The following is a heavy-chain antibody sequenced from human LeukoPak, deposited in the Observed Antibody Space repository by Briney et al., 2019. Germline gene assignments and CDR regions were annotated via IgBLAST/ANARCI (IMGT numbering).Heavy chain of an antibody. J-gene: IGHJ3*02. CDR1: GFTFSDYY. D-gene: IGHD3-9*01. CDR2: ISSSGSTI. V-gene: IGHV3-11*01. CDR3: ARWGYSIRYFDWLKPAADAFDI. Sequence: PGGSLRLSCAASGFTFSDYYMSWIRQAPGKGLEWVSYISSSGSTIYYADSVKGRFTISRDNAKNSLYLQMNSLRAEDTAVYYCARWGYSIRYFDWLKPAADAFDIWGQGTMVTVSS.